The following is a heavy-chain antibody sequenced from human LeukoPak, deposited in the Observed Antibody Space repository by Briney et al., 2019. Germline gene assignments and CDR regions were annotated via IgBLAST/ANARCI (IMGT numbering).Heavy chain of an antibody. CDR1: GFMFTNYG. CDR3: ARAPLSPCHYDPQRPKGYFDY. J-gene: IGHJ4*02. V-gene: IGHV3-30*03. CDR2: ISFDESYK. D-gene: IGHD3-22*01. Sequence: GRSLRLSCLASGFMFTNYGMHWVRQAPGKGLEWVAAISFDESYKYYTDAVKGRFTISRDNSKNMMYLQMNSLRAEDTAVYYCARAPLSPCHYDPQRPKGYFDYWGQGTLVTVSS.